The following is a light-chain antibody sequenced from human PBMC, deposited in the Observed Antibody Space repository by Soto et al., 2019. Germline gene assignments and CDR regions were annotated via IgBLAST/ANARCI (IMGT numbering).Light chain of an antibody. J-gene: IGLJ1*01. Sequence: SVLTQPPPLPGAPGQSVAISRTGNKKDVGNSNGVSWYHQPPGTAPKLIIYDVNNRPSGVPDRFSGSKSGNTASLTISGLQAEDEGDYYCSSYTSSSTYVFGTGTKVTVL. V-gene: IGLV2-18*02. CDR1: KKDVGNSNG. CDR3: SSYTSSSTYV. CDR2: DVN.